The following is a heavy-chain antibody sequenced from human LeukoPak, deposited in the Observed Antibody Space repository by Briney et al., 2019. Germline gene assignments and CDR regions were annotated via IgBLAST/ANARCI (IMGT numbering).Heavy chain of an antibody. D-gene: IGHD5-18*01. V-gene: IGHV4-39*01. CDR1: GGSISSSSAY. CDR3: VSPRGFSYGYFDY. Sequence: SETLSLTCTVSGGSISSSSAYWGWIRQPPGKGLEWIGSILYGKNTYYDPSLKSRVTISADTSKNQFSLTLGSVSATDTAVYYCVSPRGFSYGYFDYWGQGTLVTVDS. CDR2: ILYGKNT. J-gene: IGHJ4*02.